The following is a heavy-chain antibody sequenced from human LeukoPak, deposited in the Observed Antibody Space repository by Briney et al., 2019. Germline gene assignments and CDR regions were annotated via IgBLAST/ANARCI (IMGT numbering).Heavy chain of an antibody. J-gene: IGHJ4*02. V-gene: IGHV4-59*01. CDR2: IYYSGST. Sequence: PSETLSLTCTASGGSISSYYWSWIRQPPGKGLEWIGYIYYSGSTNYNPSLKSRVTISVDTSKNQFSLKLSSVTAADTAVYYCAREPPAPGAYSSGYIDYWGQGTLVTVSS. D-gene: IGHD3-22*01. CDR1: GGSISSYY. CDR3: AREPPAPGAYSSGYIDY.